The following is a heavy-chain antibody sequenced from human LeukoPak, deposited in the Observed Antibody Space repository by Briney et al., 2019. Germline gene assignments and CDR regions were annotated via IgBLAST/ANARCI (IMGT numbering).Heavy chain of an antibody. J-gene: IGHJ4*02. CDR3: ARDLRRGYYDFWSGYPDY. CDR1: GFTFSSYA. CDR2: ISYDGSNK. Sequence: GGSLRLSCAASGFTFSSYAMHWVRQAPGKGLEWVAVISYDGSNKYYADSVKGRFTISRDNSKNTLYLQMNSLRAEDTAVYYCARDLRRGYYDFWSGYPDYWGQGTLVTVSS. V-gene: IGHV3-30-3*01. D-gene: IGHD3-3*01.